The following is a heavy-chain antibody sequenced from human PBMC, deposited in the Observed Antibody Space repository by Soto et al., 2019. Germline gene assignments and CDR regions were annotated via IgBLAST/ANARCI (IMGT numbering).Heavy chain of an antibody. V-gene: IGHV1-18*01. J-gene: IGHJ6*02. CDR3: ARGGVTTVTTPYYYYYYGMDV. CDR1: GYTFTSYG. CDR2: INSNNGNT. Sequence: ASVKVSCKASGYTFTSYGISWVRQAPGQGLEWMGWINSNNGNTNYAQKFQGRVTITADESTSTAYMELSSLRSEDTAVYYCARGGVTTVTTPYYYYYYGMDVWGQGTTVTVSS. D-gene: IGHD4-17*01.